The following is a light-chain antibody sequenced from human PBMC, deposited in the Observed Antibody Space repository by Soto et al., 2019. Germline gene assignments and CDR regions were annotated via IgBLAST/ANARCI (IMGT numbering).Light chain of an antibody. CDR2: LNSDGSH. Sequence: QPVLTQSPSASASLGASVKLTCTRSSGHSSYAIAWHQQQPEKGPRYLMKLNSDGSHSKGDGIPDRFSGSSSGAERYLTISILQSEDEADYYCQTWGTGIQVFGGGTKLTVL. J-gene: IGLJ2*01. CDR3: QTWGTGIQV. V-gene: IGLV4-69*01. CDR1: SGHSSYA.